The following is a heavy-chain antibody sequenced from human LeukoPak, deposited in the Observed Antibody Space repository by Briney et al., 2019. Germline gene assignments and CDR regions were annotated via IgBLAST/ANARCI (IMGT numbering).Heavy chain of an antibody. CDR3: AKSDYYGASDY. Sequence: PSETLSLTCTVSAGSISLYNTYYWNWIRQSPGKGLEWIGYIYYSGSISYNPSLKSRVTISVDTFRNQFSLKLTSVTAADTAIYYCAKSDYYGASDYWGQGTLVTVSS. D-gene: IGHD3-10*01. CDR2: IYYSGSI. V-gene: IGHV4-59*01. J-gene: IGHJ4*02. CDR1: AGSISLYNTYY.